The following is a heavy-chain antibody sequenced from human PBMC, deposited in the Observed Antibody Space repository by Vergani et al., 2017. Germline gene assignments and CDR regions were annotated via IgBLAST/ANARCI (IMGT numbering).Heavy chain of an antibody. CDR2: INNDGHT. J-gene: IGHJ4*02. Sequence: QVQLQQWGAGVVKPSGTLSLTCAVFGESFSSFYWSWIRQPPGKGLEWIGEINNDGHTNYNPSLGSRVTVSRDTAKNQFSLNLMSVTAADTAMYYCAVRTRVNLVGGGIVTKRTFDYWSQGSLVTVSS. V-gene: IGHV4-34*02. D-gene: IGHD2-8*02. CDR1: GESFSSFY. CDR3: AVRTRVNLVGGGIVTKRTFDY.